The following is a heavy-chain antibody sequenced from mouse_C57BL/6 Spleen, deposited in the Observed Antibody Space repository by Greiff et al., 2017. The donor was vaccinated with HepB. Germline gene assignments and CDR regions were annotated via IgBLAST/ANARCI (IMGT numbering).Heavy chain of an antibody. V-gene: IGHV1-53*01. CDR3: ARDTNSSNAGYAY. D-gene: IGHD2-5*01. J-gene: IGHJ2*01. CDR1: GFTFTSYW. Sequence: QVKLLQSGSDLVKPGASLKLSCAASGFTFTSYWMHWVRQTPDKGLEWIGNINRGDSCTNYHDNVKGRATITVDNASNTPYLQISSLKSEDSAMYYCARDTNSSNAGYAYWGQGTPLTVSS. CDR2: INRGDSCT.